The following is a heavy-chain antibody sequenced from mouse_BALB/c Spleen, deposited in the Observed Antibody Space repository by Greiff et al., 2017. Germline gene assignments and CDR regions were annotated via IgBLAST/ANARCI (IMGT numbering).Heavy chain of an antibody. CDR3: ARRDGNPYYFDY. CDR1: GFTFSSYA. J-gene: IGHJ2*01. CDR2: ISSGGSYT. V-gene: IGHV5-9-1*01. Sequence: DVMLVESGGGLVKPGGSLKLSCAASGFTFSSYAMSWVRQTPEKRLEWVATISSGGSYTYYPDSVKGRFTISRDNAKNTLYLQMSSLRSEDTAMYYCARRDGNPYYFDYWGQGTTLTVSS. D-gene: IGHD2-1*01.